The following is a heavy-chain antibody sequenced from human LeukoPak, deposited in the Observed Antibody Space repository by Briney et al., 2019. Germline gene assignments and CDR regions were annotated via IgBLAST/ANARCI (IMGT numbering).Heavy chain of an antibody. CDR1: GFTFSSYA. J-gene: IGHJ4*02. CDR3: AKDRSGEGNFDY. CDR2: ISGSGGST. V-gene: IGHV3-23*01. D-gene: IGHD3-10*01. Sequence: PGGSLRLSCAASGFTFSSYAMSWVRQAPGKGLEWVSAISGSGGSTYYADSVKGRFTIPRDNSKNTLYLQMNSLRAEDTAVYYCAKDRSGEGNFDYWGQGTLVTVSS.